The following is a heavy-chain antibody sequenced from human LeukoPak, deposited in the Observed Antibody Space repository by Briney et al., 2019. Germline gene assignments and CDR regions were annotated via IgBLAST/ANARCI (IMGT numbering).Heavy chain of an antibody. Sequence: GGALRLSCEGSGFSFTSYWMTWVRQSPGEGPEWVANIKQDESERYTVDSVKGRFTISRDNAKNSVYLHMNSLRAEDTALYYCARLSASYYGSFFYYYMDVWGKGTTVTVSS. CDR3: ARLSASYYGSFFYYYMDV. CDR1: GFSFTSYW. D-gene: IGHD3-10*01. J-gene: IGHJ6*03. CDR2: IKQDESER. V-gene: IGHV3-7*01.